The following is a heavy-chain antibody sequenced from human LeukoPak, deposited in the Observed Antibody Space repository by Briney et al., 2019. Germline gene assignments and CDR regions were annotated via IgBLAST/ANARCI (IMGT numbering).Heavy chain of an antibody. J-gene: IGHJ5*02. V-gene: IGHV3-74*01. CDR3: ARWRETSPVGEFDP. CDR2: INSGGNGT. Sequence: GGSLRLSCAASGFTFSSYWMHWVRQAPGKGLLWVSYINSGGNGTSYADSVKGRFTISRDNAKNTLYLQMNSLRAEDTAVYYCARWRETSPVGEFDPWGQGTLVTVSS. CDR1: GFTFSSYW. D-gene: IGHD2-21*01.